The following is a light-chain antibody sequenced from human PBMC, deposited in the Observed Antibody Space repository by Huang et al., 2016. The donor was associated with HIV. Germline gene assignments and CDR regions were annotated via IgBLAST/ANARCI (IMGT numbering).Light chain of an antibody. CDR1: QDVSNY. CDR3: QQYYDYPHT. CDR2: AAS. J-gene: IGKJ5*01. V-gene: IGKV1-8*01. Sequence: AIRITQSPSSLSASTGDRVTITCRATQDVSNYLAWYQQKPGEAPKLLIYAASTLHSGVPSRFSGSGSGTDFTLTISCLQSEDIGTYYCQQYYDYPHTFGQGTRLEI.